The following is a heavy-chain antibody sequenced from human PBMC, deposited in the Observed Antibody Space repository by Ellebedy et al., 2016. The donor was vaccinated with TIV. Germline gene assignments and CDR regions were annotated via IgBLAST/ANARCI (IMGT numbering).Heavy chain of an antibody. D-gene: IGHD5-12*01. J-gene: IGHJ4*02. V-gene: IGHV3-23*01. Sequence: GGSLRLXXAASGFTFSSYAMSWVRQAPGKGLEWVSAISGSGGTTYYADSVKGRFTISRDNAKNSLYLQMNSLTDEDTAVYYCARLPTRGSPPDYWGQGTLVTVSS. CDR3: ARLPTRGSPPDY. CDR2: ISGSGGTT. CDR1: GFTFSSYA.